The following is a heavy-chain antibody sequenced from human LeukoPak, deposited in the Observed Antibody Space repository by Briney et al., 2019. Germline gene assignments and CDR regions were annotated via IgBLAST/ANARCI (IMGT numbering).Heavy chain of an antibody. Sequence: GGSLRLSCAASGFTFSSFVMHRVRQAPGKGLEWVAVIWYDGSNKYYADSVKGRFTISRDNSKNTLSLQMNSLRAEDTAVYYCAKNAAGSSSWANYWGQGALVTVSS. J-gene: IGHJ4*02. CDR1: GFTFSSFV. D-gene: IGHD6-13*01. CDR3: AKNAAGSSSWANY. CDR2: IWYDGSNK. V-gene: IGHV3-33*08.